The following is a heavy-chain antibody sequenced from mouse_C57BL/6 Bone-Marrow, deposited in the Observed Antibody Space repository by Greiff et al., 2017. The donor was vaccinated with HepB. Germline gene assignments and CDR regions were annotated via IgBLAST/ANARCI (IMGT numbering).Heavy chain of an antibody. CDR3: AAIGVTTRNFDY. V-gene: IGHV1-50*01. J-gene: IGHJ2*01. Sequence: VRRRQPGAELVKPGASGKRSGKASGYPLTGSGRQWVKQRPGRGLEWIGEIDPSDSYTNYNQKFKGKATLTVDTSSSTAYMQLSSLTSEDSAVYYCAAIGVTTRNFDYWGQGTTLTVSS. CDR1: GYPLTGSG. CDR2: IDPSDSYT. D-gene: IGHD2-2*01.